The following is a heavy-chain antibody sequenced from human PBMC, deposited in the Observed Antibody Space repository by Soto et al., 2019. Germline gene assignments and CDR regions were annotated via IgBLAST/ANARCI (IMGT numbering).Heavy chain of an antibody. J-gene: IGHJ4*02. CDR2: ISSSSTYI. CDR1: GFTFSTYS. Sequence: PGGSLRLSCAASGFTFSTYSMNWVRQAPGKGLEWVSSISSSSTYIYYADSVKGRFTISRDNAKNSLYLQMNSLRAEDTAVYYCASFRSALDYWGQGTLVTVS. V-gene: IGHV3-21*01. CDR3: ASFRSALDY.